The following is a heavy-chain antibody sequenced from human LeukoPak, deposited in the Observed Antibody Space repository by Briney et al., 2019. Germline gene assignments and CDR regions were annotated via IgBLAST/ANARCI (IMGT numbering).Heavy chain of an antibody. CDR1: GFTFSSYA. Sequence: GGSLRLSCAASGFTFSSYAMSWVRQAPGKGLEWVSAISGSGGSTYYANSVKGRFTISRDNSKNTLYLQMNSLRAEDTALYYCAKDISPLYYYYGMDVWGQGTTVTVSS. CDR2: ISGSGGST. J-gene: IGHJ6*02. V-gene: IGHV3-23*01. CDR3: AKDISPLYYYYGMDV.